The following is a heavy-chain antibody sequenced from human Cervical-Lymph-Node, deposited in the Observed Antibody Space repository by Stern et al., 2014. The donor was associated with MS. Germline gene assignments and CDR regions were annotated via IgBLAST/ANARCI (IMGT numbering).Heavy chain of an antibody. D-gene: IGHD3-9*01. CDR1: GGSISSGSYY. Sequence: QLQLQESGPGLVKPSQTLSLTCTVSGGSISSGSYYWSWIRQPAGKGLEWIGRIYTSGSTNYNPSLKLRVTISVDTPKTQFSLKRSSVTAADTAVYYCARDCRLRYFDNYGMDVWGQGTTVTVSS. CDR3: ARDCRLRYFDNYGMDV. V-gene: IGHV4-61*02. J-gene: IGHJ6*02. CDR2: IYTSGST.